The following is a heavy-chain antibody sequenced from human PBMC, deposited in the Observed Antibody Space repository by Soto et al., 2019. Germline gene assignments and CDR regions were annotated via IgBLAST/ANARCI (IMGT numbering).Heavy chain of an antibody. CDR3: ARDQYSSSSGYYYYGMDV. J-gene: IGHJ6*02. CDR1: GFTFSSYG. D-gene: IGHD6-6*01. V-gene: IGHV3-33*01. CDR2: IWYDGSNK. Sequence: VGSLRLSCAASGFTFSSYGMHWARQAPGKGLEWVAVIWYDGSNKYYADSVKGRFTISRDNSKNTLYLQMNSLRAEDTAVYYCARDQYSSSSGYYYYGMDVWGQGTTVTVSS.